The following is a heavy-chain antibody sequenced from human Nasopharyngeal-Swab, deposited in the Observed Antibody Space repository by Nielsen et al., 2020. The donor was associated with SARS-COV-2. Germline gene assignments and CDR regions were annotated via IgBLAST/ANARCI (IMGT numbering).Heavy chain of an antibody. V-gene: IGHV4-31*03. CDR1: GASITSGGYY. D-gene: IGHD1-26*01. CDR2: IYYSGNT. Sequence: SETLSLTCTVSGASITSGGYYWSWIRHLPGRGLESIGYIYYSGNTFYNPSLKSRVTMSVDTSENQFSLNLNSVTAADTAVYYCARGWAGHYFDYWGQGTLVTVSS. J-gene: IGHJ4*02. CDR3: ARGWAGHYFDY.